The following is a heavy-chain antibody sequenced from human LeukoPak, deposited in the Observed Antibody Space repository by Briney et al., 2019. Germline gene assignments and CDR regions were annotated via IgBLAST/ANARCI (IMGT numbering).Heavy chain of an antibody. CDR1: GFTFSSYS. Sequence: GGSLRLSCAASGFTFSSYSMNWVRQTPGKGPEWVSYIDARSGITYYADSVQGRFTLSRDNAREAVFLQMDSLRVDDTAVYYCARTYDFGRGPPGDAFDNWGPGTWVIVSS. CDR2: IDARSGIT. CDR3: ARTYDFGRGPPGDAFDN. V-gene: IGHV3-48*01. J-gene: IGHJ3*02. D-gene: IGHD3-3*01.